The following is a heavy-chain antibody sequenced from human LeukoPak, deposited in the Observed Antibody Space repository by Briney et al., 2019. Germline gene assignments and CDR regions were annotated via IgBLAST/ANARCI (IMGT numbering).Heavy chain of an antibody. Sequence: ASVKVSCKASGYTFTGYYIHWVRQAPGQGLEWMGWINPNSGGTNYAQKFQGRVTMTRDTSISTAYMELSRLRSDDTAVYYCARDADIVATMYYFDYWGQGTLVTVSS. CDR1: GYTFTGYY. CDR3: ARDADIVATMYYFDY. CDR2: INPNSGGT. V-gene: IGHV1-2*02. J-gene: IGHJ4*02. D-gene: IGHD5-12*01.